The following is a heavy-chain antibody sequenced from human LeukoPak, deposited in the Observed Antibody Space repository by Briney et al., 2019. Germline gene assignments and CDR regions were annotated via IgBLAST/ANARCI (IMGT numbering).Heavy chain of an antibody. V-gene: IGHV1-69*05. CDR3: AREPLTMIKIRPFDY. J-gene: IGHJ4*02. CDR2: IIPIFGTA. CDR1: GGTFSSYA. D-gene: IGHD3-22*01. Sequence: SVKVSCKASGGTFSSYAISWVRQAPGQGLEWMGRIIPIFGTANYAQKFQGRVTITMDESTSTAYMELSSLRSEDTAVYYCAREPLTMIKIRPFDYWGQGTLVTVSS.